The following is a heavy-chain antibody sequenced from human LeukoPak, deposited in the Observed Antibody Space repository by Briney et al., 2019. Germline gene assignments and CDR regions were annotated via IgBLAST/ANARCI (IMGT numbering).Heavy chain of an antibody. CDR3: ARLAGSSSSDY. J-gene: IGHJ4*02. D-gene: IGHD6-6*01. Sequence: PSETLSLTCTVSGGSISSDYWSWIRQPPGKGLEWIGYNYTSGSINYNPSLKGRVTISLDMSKNQFSLRLSSVTAADTAVYYCARLAGSSSSDYWGQGTLVTVSS. V-gene: IGHV4-4*09. CDR1: GGSISSDY. CDR2: NYTSGSI.